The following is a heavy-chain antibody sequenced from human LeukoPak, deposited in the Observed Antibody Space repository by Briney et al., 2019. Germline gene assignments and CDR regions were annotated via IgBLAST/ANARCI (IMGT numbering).Heavy chain of an antibody. Sequence: PGGSLRLSCAASGFTFSNYWMSWVRQAPGKGLEWVSAISGSGGSTYYADSVKGRFTISRDNSKNTLYLQMNTLRAEDTAVYYCAKGVYYYDSSAYYYTYYFDYWGQGTLVTVSS. CDR3: AKGVYYYDSSAYYYTYYFDY. V-gene: IGHV3-23*01. CDR1: GFTFSNYW. CDR2: ISGSGGST. J-gene: IGHJ4*02. D-gene: IGHD3-22*01.